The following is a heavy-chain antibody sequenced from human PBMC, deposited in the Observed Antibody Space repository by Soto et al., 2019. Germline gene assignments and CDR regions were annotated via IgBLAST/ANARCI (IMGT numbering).Heavy chain of an antibody. D-gene: IGHD3-3*01. CDR3: AKDRGDFWSGYSCGFGY. J-gene: IGHJ4*02. Sequence: EVQLLESGGGLVQPGGSLRLSCAASGFTFSSYAMSWVRQAPGKGLEWVSGISGSGGSTYYADSVKGRVTISRDNSKNTLYLQMNSLRAEDTAGYYCAKDRGDFWSGYSCGFGYWGQGTLVTVSS. CDR2: ISGSGGST. CDR1: GFTFSSYA. V-gene: IGHV3-23*01.